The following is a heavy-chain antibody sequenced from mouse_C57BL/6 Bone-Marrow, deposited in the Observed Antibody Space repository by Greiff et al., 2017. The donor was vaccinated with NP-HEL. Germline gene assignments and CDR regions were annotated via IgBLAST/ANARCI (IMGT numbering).Heavy chain of an antibody. J-gene: IGHJ2*01. CDR2: IYPRSGNT. CDR1: GYTFTSYG. D-gene: IGHD4-1*01. Sequence: VQLVESGAELARPGASVKLSCKASGYTFTSYGISWVKQRTGQGLEWIGEIYPRSGNTYYNEKFKGKATLTADKSSSTAYMELRSLTSEDSAVYFCARSGSWDYYFDYWGQGTTLTVSS. CDR3: ARSGSWDYYFDY. V-gene: IGHV1-81*01.